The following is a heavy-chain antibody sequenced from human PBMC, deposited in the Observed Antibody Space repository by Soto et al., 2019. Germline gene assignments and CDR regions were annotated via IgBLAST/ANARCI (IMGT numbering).Heavy chain of an antibody. V-gene: IGHV3-30*18. D-gene: IGHD6-19*01. CDR2: ISYDGSNK. CDR1: GFTFSSYG. J-gene: IGHJ4*02. Sequence: GGSLRLSCAASGFTFSSYGMHWVRQAPGKGLEWVAVISYDGSNKYYADSVKGRFTISRDNSKNTLYLQMNSLRAEDTAVYYCAKDLLLSSGWSNEFDYWGQGTLVTVSS. CDR3: AKDLLLSSGWSNEFDY.